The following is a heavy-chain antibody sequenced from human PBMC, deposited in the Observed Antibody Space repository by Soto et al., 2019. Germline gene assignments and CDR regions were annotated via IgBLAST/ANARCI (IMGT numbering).Heavy chain of an antibody. V-gene: IGHV3-23*01. J-gene: IGHJ3*01. CDR3: AKKGLGSLATYCTTGDCHYAFDV. CDR1: GFTFYNYA. Sequence: EVQLLESGGGLVRPGGSLRLSCAASGFTFYNYAMNWVRQAPGKGLEWVSTISGGGDGTYYADSVKGRFTIARDNSRHTVYLQMNSLRAEDTAVYYCAKKGLGSLATYCTTGDCHYAFDVWGQGTLVTVSS. CDR2: ISGGGDGT. D-gene: IGHD2-8*01.